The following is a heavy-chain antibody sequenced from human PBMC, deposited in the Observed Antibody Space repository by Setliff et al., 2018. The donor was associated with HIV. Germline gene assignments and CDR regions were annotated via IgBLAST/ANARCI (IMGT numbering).Heavy chain of an antibody. CDR1: GLPFYNYW. CDR3: ATQTGFYNSHWYDY. V-gene: IGHV3-7*01. Sequence: RLSCVASGLPFYNYWMTWLRRAPGRGLEWVANIKQDGSDMHYIESVKGRFTIFRDNAKNSVFLQMNSLRAEDTGVYYCATQTGFYNSHWYDYWGQGTMVTV. D-gene: IGHD6-13*01. J-gene: IGHJ4*02. CDR2: IKQDGSDM.